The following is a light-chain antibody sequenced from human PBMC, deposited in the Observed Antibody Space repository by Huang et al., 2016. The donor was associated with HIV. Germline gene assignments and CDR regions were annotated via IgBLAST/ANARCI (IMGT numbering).Light chain of an antibody. CDR1: QNIGTY. CDR3: QQTYSAPPYT. J-gene: IGKJ2*01. CDR2: AAS. Sequence: DIQMTQSPSSLSASVGDRVTIPCRASQNIGTYLNWYQQKPGKAPSLLIYAASSLQSGVPSRFGGGGSGAEFTLTISSLQPEDFATYYCQQTYSAPPYTFAQGTKLEIK. V-gene: IGKV1-39*01.